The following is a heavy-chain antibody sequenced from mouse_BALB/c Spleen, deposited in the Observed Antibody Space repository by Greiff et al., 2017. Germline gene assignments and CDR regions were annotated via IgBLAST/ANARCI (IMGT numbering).Heavy chain of an antibody. CDR2: IWAGGST. J-gene: IGHJ4*01. V-gene: IGHV2-9*02. D-gene: IGHD2-12*01. Sequence: QVQLQQSGPGLVAPSQSLSITCTASGFSLTSYGVHWVRQPPGKGLEWLGVIWAGGSTNYNSALMSSLSISKDNSKSQVFLKLNSLQTDDTAMYYCARVYSYYGAMDYWGQGTSVTVSS. CDR3: ARVYSYYGAMDY. CDR1: GFSLTSYG.